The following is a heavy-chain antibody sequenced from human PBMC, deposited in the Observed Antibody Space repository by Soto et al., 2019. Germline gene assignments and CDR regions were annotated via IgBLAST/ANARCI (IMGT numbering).Heavy chain of an antibody. CDR1: GFTFDDYA. V-gene: IGHV3-9*01. Sequence: EVQLVASGGGLVQPGRSLRLSCAASGFTFDDYAMHWVRQAPGKGLEWVSGISWNSGSLGYADSVKGRFTISRDNAKNSLYLQMNSLRAEDTALYYCAKDRGLVLSFYFDYWGQGTLVTVSS. CDR2: ISWNSGSL. J-gene: IGHJ4*02. CDR3: AKDRGLVLSFYFDY. D-gene: IGHD6-19*01.